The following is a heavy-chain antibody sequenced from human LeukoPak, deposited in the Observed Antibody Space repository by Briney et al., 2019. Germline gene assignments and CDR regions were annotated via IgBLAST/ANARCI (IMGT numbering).Heavy chain of an antibody. Sequence: SETLSLTCTVSGGSISSYCWSWIRQPPGKGLEWIGYIYYSGSTNYNPSLKSRVTISVDTSKNQFSLKLSSVTAADTAVYYCARQYEDWFDPWGQGTLVTVSS. CDR2: IYYSGST. V-gene: IGHV4-59*01. CDR3: ARQYEDWFDP. D-gene: IGHD2-8*01. CDR1: GGSISSYC. J-gene: IGHJ5*02.